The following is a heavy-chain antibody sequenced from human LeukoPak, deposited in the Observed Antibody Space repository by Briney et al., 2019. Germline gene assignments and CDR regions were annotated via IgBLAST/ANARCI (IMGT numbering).Heavy chain of an antibody. CDR2: INPSGGST. CDR3: ARARQDIMATMYYFDY. CDR1: GYTFTGYY. J-gene: IGHJ4*02. D-gene: IGHD5-12*01. V-gene: IGHV1-46*01. Sequence: GASVKVSCKASGYTFTGYYMHWVRQAPGQGLEWMGIINPSGGSTSYAQKFQGRVTMTRDMSTSTVYMELSSLRSEDTAVYYCARARQDIMATMYYFDYWGQGTLVTVSS.